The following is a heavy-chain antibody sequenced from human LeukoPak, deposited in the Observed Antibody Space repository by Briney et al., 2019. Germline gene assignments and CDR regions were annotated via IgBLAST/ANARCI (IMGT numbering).Heavy chain of an antibody. CDR3: AKARIPGTYSQHFDY. D-gene: IGHD1-26*01. V-gene: IGHV3-23*01. Sequence: GGSLRVSCAASGFTFSSYAMSWVRQAPGKGLEWVSAISGSGGSTYYADSVKGRFTISRDNSRNTVYLQMSSLRAEDTAVYYCAKARIPGTYSQHFDYWGQGTLVPVSS. CDR2: ISGSGGST. J-gene: IGHJ4*02. CDR1: GFTFSSYA.